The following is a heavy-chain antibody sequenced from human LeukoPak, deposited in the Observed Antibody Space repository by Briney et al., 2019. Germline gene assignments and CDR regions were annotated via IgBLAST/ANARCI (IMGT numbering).Heavy chain of an antibody. CDR1: GFTFSSYG. Sequence: GGSLRLSCAASGFTFSSYGMHWVRQAPGKGLEWVAFIRYDGSNKYYADSVKGRFTISRDNSKNTLYLQMYSLRAEDTAVYYCAKSYYDSSGYYYVSYFDYWGQGTLVTVSS. D-gene: IGHD3-22*01. J-gene: IGHJ4*02. CDR3: AKSYYDSSGYYYVSYFDY. V-gene: IGHV3-30*02. CDR2: IRYDGSNK.